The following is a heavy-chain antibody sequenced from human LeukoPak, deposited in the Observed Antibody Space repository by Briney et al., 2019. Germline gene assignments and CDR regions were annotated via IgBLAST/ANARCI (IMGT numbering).Heavy chain of an antibody. CDR2: INPNSGGT. CDR1: GYTFTGYY. D-gene: IGHD6-13*01. CDR3: ARGEAAAQQYNWFDP. J-gene: IGHJ5*02. Sequence: ASVKVSCKASGYTFTGYYMRWVRQAPGQGLEWMGRINPNSGGTNYAQKFQGRVTMTRDTPISTAYMELTRLRSDDTAVYYCARGEAAAQQYNWFDPWGQGTLVTVSS. V-gene: IGHV1-2*06.